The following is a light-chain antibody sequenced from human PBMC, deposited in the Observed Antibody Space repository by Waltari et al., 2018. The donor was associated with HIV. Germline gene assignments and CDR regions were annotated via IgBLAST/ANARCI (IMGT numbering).Light chain of an antibody. CDR2: WAS. V-gene: IGKV4-1*01. J-gene: IGKJ1*01. CDR3: QQYYSTWT. CDR1: QSVLYSSNNKNY. Sequence: DIVMTQSPDSLAVSLGERATINCKSSQSVLYSSNNKNYLAWYQQKPGQPPKLLIYWASTRESGVPDRFSGSGSGKDFTLTISRLQAEDVAVYYCQQYYSTWTFGQGTKVEIK.